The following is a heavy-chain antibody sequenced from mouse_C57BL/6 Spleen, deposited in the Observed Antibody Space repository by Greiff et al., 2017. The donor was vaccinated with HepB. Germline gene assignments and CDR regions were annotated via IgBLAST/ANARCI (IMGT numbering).Heavy chain of an antibody. J-gene: IGHJ1*03. CDR3: ARSVPSYWYFDV. V-gene: IGHV1-54*01. CDR1: GYAFTNYL. Sequence: VQLQQSGAELVRPGTSVKVSCKASGYAFTNYLIEWVKQRPGQGLEWIGVINPGSGGTNYNEKFKGKATLTADKSSSPAYMQLSSLTSEDSAVYFCARSVPSYWYFDVWGTGTTVTVSS. CDR2: INPGSGGT.